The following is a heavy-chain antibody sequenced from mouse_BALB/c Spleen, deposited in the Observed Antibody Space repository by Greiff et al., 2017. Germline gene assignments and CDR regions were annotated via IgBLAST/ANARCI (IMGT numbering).Heavy chain of an antibody. CDR2: ISYSGST. V-gene: IGHV3-8*02. CDR1: GDSITSCY. D-gene: IGHD6-1*01. CDR3: ARSLCYGMDY. Sequence: EVQRVESGPSLVKPSQTLSLTCSVTGDSITSCYWNWIRKFPGNKLEYMGYISYSGSTYYNPSLKSRISITRDTSKNQYYLQLNSVTTEDTATYYSARSLCYGMDYWGQGTSVTVSS. J-gene: IGHJ4*01.